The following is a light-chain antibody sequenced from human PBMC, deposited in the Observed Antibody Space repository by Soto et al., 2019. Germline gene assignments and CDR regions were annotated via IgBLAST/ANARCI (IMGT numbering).Light chain of an antibody. CDR3: KQSYSTPWT. Sequence: DIQMTQSPSSLSASVGHRVTITCRESQSISSYLNWYQQKPGKAHKLLIYAASSLQSGVQSRFSGSGSGTDFTLTISSLQPEDFATYYCKQSYSTPWTFGQGTKVDIK. CDR2: AAS. CDR1: QSISSY. J-gene: IGKJ1*01. V-gene: IGKV1-39*01.